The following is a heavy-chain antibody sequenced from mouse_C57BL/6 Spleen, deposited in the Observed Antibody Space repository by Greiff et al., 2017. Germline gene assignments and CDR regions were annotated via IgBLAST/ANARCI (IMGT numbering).Heavy chain of an antibody. CDR1: GYSFTDYN. CDR2: INPNYGTT. J-gene: IGHJ4*01. V-gene: IGHV1-39*01. D-gene: IGHD1-1*01. Sequence: EVQVVESGPELVKPGASVKISCKASGYSFTDYNMNWVKQSNGKSLEWIGVINPNYGTTSYNQKFKGKATLTVDQSSSTAYMQLNSLTSEDSAVYYCAREAYYYGSSHGAMDYWGQGTSVTVSS. CDR3: AREAYYYGSSHGAMDY.